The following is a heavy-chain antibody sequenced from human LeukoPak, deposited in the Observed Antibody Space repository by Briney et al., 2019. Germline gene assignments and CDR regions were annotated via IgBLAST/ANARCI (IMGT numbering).Heavy chain of an antibody. Sequence: PGRSLRLSCAASGFTFSSYGMHWVRQAPGKGLEWVAVISYDGSNKYYADSVKGQFTISRDNSKNTLYLQMNSLRAEDTAVYYCAKDKAIGDDYYYYYGMDVWGQGTTVTVSS. D-gene: IGHD2-2*02. V-gene: IGHV3-30*18. CDR1: GFTFSSYG. J-gene: IGHJ6*02. CDR2: ISYDGSNK. CDR3: AKDKAIGDDYYYYYGMDV.